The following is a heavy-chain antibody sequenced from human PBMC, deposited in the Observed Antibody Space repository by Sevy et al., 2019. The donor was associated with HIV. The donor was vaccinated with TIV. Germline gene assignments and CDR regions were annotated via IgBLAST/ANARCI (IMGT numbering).Heavy chain of an antibody. CDR2: ISSSDPTNGNTI. J-gene: IGHJ2*01. D-gene: IGHD3-10*01. CDR3: AREGSLRYLDL. V-gene: IGHV3-48*04. CDR1: GFTFSSYA. Sequence: GGSLRLSCAASGFTFSSYAMSWVRQAPGKGLEWLSYISSSDPTNGNTIYYADSVKGRFTISRDNAKKALYLQMNSLRAEDTAVYYCAREGSLRYLDLWGRGTLVTVSS.